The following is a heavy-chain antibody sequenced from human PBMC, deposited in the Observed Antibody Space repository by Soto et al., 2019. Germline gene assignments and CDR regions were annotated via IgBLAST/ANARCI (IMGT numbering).Heavy chain of an antibody. J-gene: IGHJ4*02. CDR1: GFSFNSYG. V-gene: IGHV3-30*18. CDR2: LSYAGSHE. CDR3: VKDLSGSGWFFDY. Sequence: GPLRLSCAASGFSFNSYGMHWVRQAPGKGLEWVAVLSYAGSHEYYADSVKGRFTISRDNSKNTLYLQMNSLTIEDTAVYYCVKDLSGSGWFFDYWGQGTLVTVSS. D-gene: IGHD6-19*01.